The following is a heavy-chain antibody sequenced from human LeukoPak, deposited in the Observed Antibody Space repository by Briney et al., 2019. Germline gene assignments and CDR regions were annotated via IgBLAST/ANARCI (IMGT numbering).Heavy chain of an antibody. CDR2: ISSNEYDT. J-gene: IGHJ4*02. V-gene: IGHV3-64D*06. Sequence: GGSLRLSCAASGFTFSSYAMSWVRQAPGKGLEYVSSISSNEYDTYYADSVKGRFTISRDNSKNTLFLQMSSLRAEDTAVYYCVKDLNGTWSFDHWGQGTLVTVSS. CDR1: GFTFSSYA. D-gene: IGHD2-8*01. CDR3: VKDLNGTWSFDH.